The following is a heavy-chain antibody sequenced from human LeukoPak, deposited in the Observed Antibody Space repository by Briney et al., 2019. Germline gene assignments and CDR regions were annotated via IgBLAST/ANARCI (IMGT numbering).Heavy chain of an antibody. CDR3: ASRRLGYCSGGSCYLDAFDI. CDR1: GGSFSGYY. V-gene: IGHV4-34*01. J-gene: IGHJ3*02. D-gene: IGHD2-15*01. Sequence: KPSETLSLTCAVYGGSFSGYYWSWIRQPPGKGLEWIGEINHSGSTNYNPSLKSRVTISVDTSKNQFSLKLSSVTAADTAVYYCASRRLGYCSGGSCYLDAFDIWGQGTMVTVSS. CDR2: INHSGST.